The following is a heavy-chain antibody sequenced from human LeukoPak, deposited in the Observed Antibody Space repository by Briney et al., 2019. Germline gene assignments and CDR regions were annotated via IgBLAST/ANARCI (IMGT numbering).Heavy chain of an antibody. J-gene: IGHJ5*02. V-gene: IGHV4-34*01. CDR2: INHSGGT. Sequence: TSETLSLTCAVYGGSLSGYYWGWIRQPPGKGLGWIGEINHSGGTNNNPSLKSRVTLSVDTSKNQFSLKLSSVPAAYTAVYYCASYRTHITIFGVVIPNSFDPWGQGTLVTVSS. CDR1: GGSLSGYY. CDR3: ASYRTHITIFGVVIPNSFDP. D-gene: IGHD3-3*01.